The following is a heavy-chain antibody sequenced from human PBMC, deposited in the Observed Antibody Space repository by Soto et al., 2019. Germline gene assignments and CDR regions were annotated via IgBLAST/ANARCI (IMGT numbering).Heavy chain of an antibody. D-gene: IGHD4-17*01. V-gene: IGHV3-30-3*01. CDR2: ITYDGSEK. J-gene: IGHJ4*02. CDR1: GFTFSGYA. Sequence: QVQLVESGGGVVQPGRSLRLSCAASGFTFSGYAVHWVRQAPGKGLEWVAVITYDGSEKYYADSVKGRFTISRDNSKDTLYLQMNSLRTEDTAVYYCASCGANRDHWGQGTLVTVSS. CDR3: ASCGANRDH.